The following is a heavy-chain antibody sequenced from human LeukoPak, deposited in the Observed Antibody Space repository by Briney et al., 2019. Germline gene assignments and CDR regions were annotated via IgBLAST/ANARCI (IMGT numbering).Heavy chain of an antibody. D-gene: IGHD3-10*01. CDR2: IMAYNGDT. Sequence: ASVKVSCKASGYSFSSYGMSWGQKAPEKGLEGRGWIMAYNGDTNYAQNVQGKVTLTTDTSTSTAYMELRSQRSDDTAVYYCGRSGSRPKWSGETMGYCDHWGQGTLVTVSP. CDR3: GRSGSRPKWSGETMGYCDH. J-gene: IGHJ4*02. CDR1: GYSFSSYG. V-gene: IGHV1-18*01.